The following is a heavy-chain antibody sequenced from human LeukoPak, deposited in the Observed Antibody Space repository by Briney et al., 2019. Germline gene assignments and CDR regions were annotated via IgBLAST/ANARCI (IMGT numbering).Heavy chain of an antibody. CDR2: INHSGST. V-gene: IGHV4-34*01. CDR3: ARHPLGATTYYFDY. D-gene: IGHD1-26*01. J-gene: IGHJ4*02. CDR1: GGSFSGYY. Sequence: KPSETLSLTCAVYGGSFSGYYWSWIRQPPGKGLEWIGEINHSGSTNYNPSLKSRVTISVDTSKNQFSLKLSSVTAADTAVYYCARHPLGATTYYFDYWGQGTLVTVSS.